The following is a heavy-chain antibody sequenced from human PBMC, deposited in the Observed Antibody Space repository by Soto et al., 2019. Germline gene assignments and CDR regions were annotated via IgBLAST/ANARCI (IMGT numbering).Heavy chain of an antibody. Sequence: SETLSLTCSVSGGSISSGGYYWSWIRQLPGKDLEWIGYIYHSGNTYYNSSLKSRLTISVDTSKNQFSLKLTSVTAADTAVYYCARVGISSSDAFDIWGQGTMVTVSS. J-gene: IGHJ3*02. CDR3: ARVGISSSDAFDI. D-gene: IGHD6-6*01. V-gene: IGHV4-31*03. CDR2: IYHSGNT. CDR1: GGSISSGGYY.